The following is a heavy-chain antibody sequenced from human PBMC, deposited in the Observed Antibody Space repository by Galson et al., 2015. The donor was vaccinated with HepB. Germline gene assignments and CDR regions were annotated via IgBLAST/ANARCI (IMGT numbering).Heavy chain of an antibody. CDR2: ISYDGSNK. J-gene: IGHJ4*02. CDR3: ARDVTGIVGGLFDY. CDR1: GFTFSSYA. V-gene: IGHV3-30-3*01. D-gene: IGHD1-26*01. Sequence: SLRLSCAASGFTFSSYAMHWVRQAPGKGLEWVAVISYDGSNKYYADSVKGRFTISRDNSKNTLYLQMNSLRAEDTAVYYCARDVTGIVGGLFDYWGQGTLVTVSS.